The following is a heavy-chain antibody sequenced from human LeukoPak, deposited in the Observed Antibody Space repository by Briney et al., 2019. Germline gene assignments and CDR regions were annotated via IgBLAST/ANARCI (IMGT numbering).Heavy chain of an antibody. Sequence: PGGSLRLSCAASGFTFSSYSLHWVRRAPGTGLEYVSGISSNGGKTYFANSVKGRFNISRDNSKNTLYLQMGSLRAEDMAVYYCARVDGGFDKYGGFDYWGQGALVTVSS. J-gene: IGHJ4*02. D-gene: IGHD5-12*01. CDR1: GFTFSSYS. CDR2: ISSNGGKT. CDR3: ARVDGGFDKYGGFDY. V-gene: IGHV3-64*01.